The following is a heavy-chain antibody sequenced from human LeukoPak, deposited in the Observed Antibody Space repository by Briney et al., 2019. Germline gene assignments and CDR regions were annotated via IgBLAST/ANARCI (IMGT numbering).Heavy chain of an antibody. CDR2: ICYSGST. CDR3: ARGGYYYGSGSYYNASYYYYGMDV. Sequence: SETLSLTCTVSGGSISSGGYYWSWIRQHPGKGLEWIGYICYSGSTYYNPSLKSRVTISVDTSKNQFSLKLSSVTAADTAVYYCARGGYYYGSGSYYNASYYYYGMDVWGQGTTVTVSS. D-gene: IGHD3-10*01. CDR1: GGSISSGGYY. V-gene: IGHV4-31*03. J-gene: IGHJ6*02.